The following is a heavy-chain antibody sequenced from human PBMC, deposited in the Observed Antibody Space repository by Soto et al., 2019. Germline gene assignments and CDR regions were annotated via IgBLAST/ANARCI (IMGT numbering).Heavy chain of an antibody. CDR3: AREDPASTIAYGLDV. J-gene: IGHJ6*02. Sequence: GGSLRLSCVGSGFTFSTYSINWVRQAPGKGLEWVSSISSRSDIYYAASLKGRFTISRDNAKNSVSLQMNSLRAEDTAVYYCAREDPASTIAYGLDVWGQGTTVTVSS. CDR1: GFTFSTYS. CDR2: ISSRSDI. V-gene: IGHV3-21*01.